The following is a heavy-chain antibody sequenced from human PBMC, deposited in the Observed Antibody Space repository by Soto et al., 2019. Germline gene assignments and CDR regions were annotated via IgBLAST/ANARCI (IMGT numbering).Heavy chain of an antibody. CDR2: ISWDGGST. CDR3: ATSTLLCSSWKRGDYYYGMDV. CDR1: GFTFDDYT. V-gene: IGHV3-43*01. Sequence: GGSLRLSCAASGFTFDDYTMHWVRQAPGKGLEWVSLISWDGGSTYYADSVKGRFTISRDNSKNSLYLQMNSLRTEDTALYYCATSTLLCSSWKRGDYYYGMDVWGQGTTVTVSS. D-gene: IGHD6-13*01. J-gene: IGHJ6*02.